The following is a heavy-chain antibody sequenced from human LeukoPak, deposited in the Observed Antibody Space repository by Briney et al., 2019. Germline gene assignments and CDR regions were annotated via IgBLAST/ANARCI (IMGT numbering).Heavy chain of an antibody. CDR2: INPNSGGT. V-gene: IGHV1-2*02. CDR3: ARPQGPIYSSSWYVYFDY. CDR1: GYTFTGYY. J-gene: IGHJ4*02. D-gene: IGHD6-13*01. Sequence: ASVKVSCKASGYTFTGYYMHWVRQAPGQGLEWMGWINPNSGGTNYAQKFQGRVTMTRDTSISTAYMELSRLRSDDTAVYYCARPQGPIYSSSWYVYFDYWGQGTLVTVSS.